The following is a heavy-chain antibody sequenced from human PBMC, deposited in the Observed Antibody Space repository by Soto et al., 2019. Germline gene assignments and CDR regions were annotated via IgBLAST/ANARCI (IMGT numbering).Heavy chain of an antibody. CDR3: ARERLSVVIPINNWFDP. D-gene: IGHD2-21*01. Sequence: ASVKVSCKASGGTFSSYAISWVLQAPGQGLEWMGGIIPIFGTANYAQKFQGRVTITADKSTSTAYMELSSLRSEDTAVYYCARERLSVVIPINNWFDPWGQGTLVTVSS. V-gene: IGHV1-69*06. CDR2: IIPIFGTA. CDR1: GGTFSSYA. J-gene: IGHJ5*02.